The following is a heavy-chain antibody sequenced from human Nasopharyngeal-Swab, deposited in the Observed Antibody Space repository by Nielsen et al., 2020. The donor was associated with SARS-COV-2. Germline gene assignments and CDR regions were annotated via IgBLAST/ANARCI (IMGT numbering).Heavy chain of an antibody. Sequence: GESLKISCAASGFTFSTYWMHWVRQAPGKGLVWVSRINDDGRDTIYADSVKGRFTISRDNAKNTLYLQMNSLRAEDTAVYYCARDEASSGCFDYWGQGTLVTVSS. D-gene: IGHD6-19*01. J-gene: IGHJ4*02. CDR1: GFTFSTYW. CDR2: INDDGRDT. CDR3: ARDEASSGCFDY. V-gene: IGHV3-74*01.